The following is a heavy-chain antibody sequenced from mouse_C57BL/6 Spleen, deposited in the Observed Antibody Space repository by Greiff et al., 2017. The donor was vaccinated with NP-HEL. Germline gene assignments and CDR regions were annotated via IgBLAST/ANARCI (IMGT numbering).Heavy chain of an antibody. CDR2: IDPEDGET. Sequence: EVQLQQSGAELVKPGASVKLSCTASGFNIKDYYMHWVKQRTEQGLEWIGRIDPEDGETQYAPKFQGKATITADTSSNTAYLQLSSLTSEDTAVYYCAYYGNYFDYWGQGTTLTVSS. D-gene: IGHD2-1*01. V-gene: IGHV14-2*01. CDR3: AYYGNYFDY. J-gene: IGHJ2*01. CDR1: GFNIKDYY.